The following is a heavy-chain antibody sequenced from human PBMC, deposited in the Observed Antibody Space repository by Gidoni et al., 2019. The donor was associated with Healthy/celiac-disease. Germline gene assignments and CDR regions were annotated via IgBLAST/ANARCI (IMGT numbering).Heavy chain of an antibody. CDR3: ARDRQWLAPYYYGMDV. D-gene: IGHD6-19*01. V-gene: IGHV3-30-3*01. CDR2: ISYDGSNK. J-gene: IGHJ6*02. Sequence: QVQLVESGGGVVQPGMSLRLSCAASGFTFRSYAMHWVRPAPGKGLEWVAVISYDGSNKYYADSVKGRFTISRDNSKNTLYLQMNSLRAEDTAVYYCARDRQWLAPYYYGMDVWGQGTTVTVSS. CDR1: GFTFRSYA.